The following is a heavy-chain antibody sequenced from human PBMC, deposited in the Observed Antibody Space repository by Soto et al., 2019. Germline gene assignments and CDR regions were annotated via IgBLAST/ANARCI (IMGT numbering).Heavy chain of an antibody. V-gene: IGHV1-18*01. D-gene: IGHD1-7*01. CDR2: VSAYNGNT. CDR1: GYTFSNDA. Sequence: QVQLVQSGAEVKKPGASVKVSYKASGYTFSNDAITWVRQAPGQGLEWMGWVSAYNGNTNYAQKFKGRVTMTTDTSTSTAYMEIMSLRYDDTAVYFCARASRYYWNYMMYWGQGTLVTVSS. CDR3: ARASRYYWNYMMY. J-gene: IGHJ4*02.